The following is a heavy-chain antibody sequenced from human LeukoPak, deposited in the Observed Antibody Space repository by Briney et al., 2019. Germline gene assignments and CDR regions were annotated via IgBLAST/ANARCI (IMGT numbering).Heavy chain of an antibody. Sequence: SETLSLTCTVSGGSISSYYWSWIRQPPGKGLEWIGYIYYTGTTNYNPSLKSRATMSVDTSKNQFSLKLSSVTAADTAMYYCARESAVRGVIQGTGNMDVWGKGTTVTISS. CDR2: IYYTGTT. J-gene: IGHJ6*03. CDR1: GGSISSYY. CDR3: ARESAVRGVIQGTGNMDV. V-gene: IGHV4-59*12. D-gene: IGHD3-10*01.